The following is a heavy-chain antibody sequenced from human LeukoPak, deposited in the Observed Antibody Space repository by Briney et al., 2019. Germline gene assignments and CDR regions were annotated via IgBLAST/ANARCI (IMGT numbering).Heavy chain of an antibody. Sequence: SETLSLTCTVSGGSISSYYWSWIRQPAGKGLEWMGRIYTSGSTNYNPSLKSRVTMSVDTSKNQFSLKLSSVTAADTAVYYCARGEDYYDSSGYYYYYMDVWGKGTTVTVSS. J-gene: IGHJ6*03. CDR2: IYTSGST. CDR1: GGSISSYY. CDR3: ARGEDYYDSSGYYYYYMDV. D-gene: IGHD3-22*01. V-gene: IGHV4-4*07.